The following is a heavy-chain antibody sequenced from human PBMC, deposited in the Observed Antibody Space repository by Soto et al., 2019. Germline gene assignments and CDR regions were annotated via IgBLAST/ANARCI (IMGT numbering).Heavy chain of an antibody. J-gene: IGHJ4*02. D-gene: IGHD3-22*01. CDR1: GGSISSSNSW. CDR2: THHSGST. CDR3: ARDSSGSLDY. Sequence: SETLSPTCAVSGGSISSSNSWCSWVRQPPGKGLEWIGETHHSGSTKYNPSLKSRVTMSVDKSKNHFSLKLSSVTAADTAVYYCARDSSGSLDYWGKGTLVTVSS. V-gene: IGHV4-4*02.